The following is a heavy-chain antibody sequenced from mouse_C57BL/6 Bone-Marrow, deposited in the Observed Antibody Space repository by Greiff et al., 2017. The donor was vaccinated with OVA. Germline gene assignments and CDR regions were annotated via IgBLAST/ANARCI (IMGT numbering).Heavy chain of an antibody. Sequence: QVQLKESGAELLKPGASVKLSCKATGYTFTGYWIEWVKQRPGHGLEWIGEILPGSGSTNYNEKFKGKATFTADTSSNTAYTQLSSLTTEDSAIYYCAREGPITTVVAMDYFDYWGQGTTLTVSS. CDR1: GYTFTGYW. V-gene: IGHV1-9*01. D-gene: IGHD1-1*01. CDR3: AREGPITTVVAMDYFDY. CDR2: ILPGSGST. J-gene: IGHJ2*01.